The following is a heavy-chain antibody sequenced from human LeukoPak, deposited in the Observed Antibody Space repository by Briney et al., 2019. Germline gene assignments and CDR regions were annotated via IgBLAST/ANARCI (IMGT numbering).Heavy chain of an antibody. V-gene: IGHV4-59*01. CDR1: GGSMSSYY. CDR2: IYYSGST. D-gene: IGHD5-18*01. J-gene: IGHJ4*02. CDR3: ARDHRGYSYGLFDN. Sequence: SETLSLTCTVSGGSMSSYYWSWIRQPPGKGQEWIWSIYYSGSTNYNPSLKSRVTISVDTSKNPFSLRLSSVTAADTAVYYCARDHRGYSYGLFDNWGQGTLVTVSS.